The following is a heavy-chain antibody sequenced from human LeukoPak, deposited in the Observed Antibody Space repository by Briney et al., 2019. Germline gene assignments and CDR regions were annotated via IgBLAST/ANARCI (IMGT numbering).Heavy chain of an antibody. D-gene: IGHD6-6*01. J-gene: IGHJ4*02. CDR1: GFTFSSYA. Sequence: PGGSLRLSCAASGFTFSSYAMSWVRQAPGKGLEWVSTISDSGGSTYYADSVKGRFTIPRDNSKNTLYLQMNSLRAEDTAVYYCAKDGFGYSTSPVFDYWGQGTLVTVSS. V-gene: IGHV3-23*01. CDR2: ISDSGGST. CDR3: AKDGFGYSTSPVFDY.